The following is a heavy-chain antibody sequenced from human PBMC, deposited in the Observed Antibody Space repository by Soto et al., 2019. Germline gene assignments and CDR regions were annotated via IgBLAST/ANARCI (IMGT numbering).Heavy chain of an antibody. Sequence: PSETLSLTCTVSGGSISSGGYYWSWIRQHPGKGLEWIGYIYYSGSTYYNPSLKSRVTISVDTSKNQFSLKLSSVTAADTAVYYCARSGYSYGPNPLLYWGRGTLVTVLL. J-gene: IGHJ4*02. CDR3: ARSGYSYGPNPLLY. CDR1: GGSISSGGYY. V-gene: IGHV4-31*03. D-gene: IGHD5-18*01. CDR2: IYYSGST.